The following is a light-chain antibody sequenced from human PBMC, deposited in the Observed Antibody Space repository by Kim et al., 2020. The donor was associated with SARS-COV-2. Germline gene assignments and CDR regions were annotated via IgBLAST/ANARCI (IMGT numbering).Light chain of an antibody. CDR1: QGIRNY. CDR2: TAS. CDR3: QKYSRSTPT. J-gene: IGKJ4*01. V-gene: IGKV1-27*01. Sequence: DIQMTQSPSSLSASVGDRVTITCRASQGIRNYLAWYQQKPGKEPHLLIYTASTLQTGVPSRFSGSGSGTEFTLTISSLQPEDFATYYCQKYSRSTPTSGGGTRLDI.